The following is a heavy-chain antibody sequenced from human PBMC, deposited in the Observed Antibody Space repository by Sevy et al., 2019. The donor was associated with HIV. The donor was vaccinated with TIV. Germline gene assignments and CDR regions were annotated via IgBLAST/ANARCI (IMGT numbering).Heavy chain of an antibody. Sequence: SETLSLTCTVSGGSISNYYWSWIRQPPGKRLEWIGYIYYSGSTNYNPSLKSRVTISVDTSKNQFSLKLSSVTAADTAVYSCARHGRKSGSSYNWYFDLWGRGTLVTVSS. J-gene: IGHJ2*01. CDR3: ARHGRKSGSSYNWYFDL. V-gene: IGHV4-59*08. CDR1: GGSISNYY. CDR2: IYYSGST. D-gene: IGHD1-26*01.